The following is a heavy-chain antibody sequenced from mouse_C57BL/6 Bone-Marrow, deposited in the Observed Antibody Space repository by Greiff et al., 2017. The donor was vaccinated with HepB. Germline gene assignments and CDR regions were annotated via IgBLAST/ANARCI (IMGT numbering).Heavy chain of an antibody. CDR3: ASGITTDFDY. D-gene: IGHD2-4*01. J-gene: IGHJ2*01. Sequence: QVQLKQPGAELVKPGASVKLSCKASGYTFTSYWMQWVKQRPGQGLEWIGEIDPSDSYTNYNQKLKGKATLTVDTSSSTAYMQLSSLTSEDSAVYYCASGITTDFDYWGQGTTLTVSS. CDR1: GYTFTSYW. V-gene: IGHV1-50*01. CDR2: IDPSDSYT.